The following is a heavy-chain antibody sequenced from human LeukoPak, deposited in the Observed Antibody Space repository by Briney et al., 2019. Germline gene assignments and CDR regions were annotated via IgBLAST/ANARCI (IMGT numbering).Heavy chain of an antibody. J-gene: IGHJ4*02. V-gene: IGHV3-21*01. CDR2: FSSGSGYI. CDR1: GFTFSDYS. CDR3: ATKGGFDD. D-gene: IGHD2-15*01. Sequence: GGSLRLSCAASGFTFSDYSMNWVRQAPGKGLEWVSSFSSGSGYIYYADSVKGRFTISRDNAKNSLYLQMNRLRAEDTAFYYCATKGGFDDWGQGTLVTVSS.